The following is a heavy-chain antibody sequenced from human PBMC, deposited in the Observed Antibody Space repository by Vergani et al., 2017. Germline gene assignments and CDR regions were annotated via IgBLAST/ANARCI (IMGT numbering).Heavy chain of an antibody. Sequence: QVQLVESGGGVVQPGGSLRLSCAASGFTFSSYGMHWVRQAPGKGLEWVAFIRDDGSNKYYADSVKGRFTISSDNSKNTLYLQMNSLRAEYTDVYYCSKDRPFYCSSTSCFVYWGQGTLVTVSS. CDR2: IRDDGSNK. CDR3: SKDRPFYCSSTSCFVY. CDR1: GFTFSSYG. D-gene: IGHD2-2*01. J-gene: IGHJ4*02. V-gene: IGHV3-30*02.